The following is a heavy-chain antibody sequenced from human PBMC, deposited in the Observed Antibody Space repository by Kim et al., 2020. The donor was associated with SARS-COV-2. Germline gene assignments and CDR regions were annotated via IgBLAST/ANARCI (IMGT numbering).Heavy chain of an antibody. Sequence: GGSLRLSCAASGFTFSSHWMSWVRQAPGKGLEFVANISPDGSQKYHVDSVKGRFTISRDNVKNSLYLQMNSLRAEDTAFYHCARGPHPWGRGTLVTVSS. CDR1: GFTFSSHW. J-gene: IGHJ5*02. V-gene: IGHV3-7*03. CDR3: ARGPHP. CDR2: ISPDGSQK.